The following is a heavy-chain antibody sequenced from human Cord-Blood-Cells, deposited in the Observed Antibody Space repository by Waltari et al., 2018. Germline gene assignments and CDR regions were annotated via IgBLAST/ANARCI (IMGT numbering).Heavy chain of an antibody. CDR2: IAYDGSNK. D-gene: IGHD6-6*01. Sequence: QVQLVESGGGVVQPGRSLRLSCAASGFTFSSYGMHWVRQAQGKGLGCEAVIAYDGSNKYYADSVKGRFTISRDNSKNTLYLQMNSLRAEDTAVYYCAKDIGYSSSARIDYWGQGTLVTVSS. CDR1: GFTFSSYG. J-gene: IGHJ4*02. V-gene: IGHV3-30*18. CDR3: AKDIGYSSSARIDY.